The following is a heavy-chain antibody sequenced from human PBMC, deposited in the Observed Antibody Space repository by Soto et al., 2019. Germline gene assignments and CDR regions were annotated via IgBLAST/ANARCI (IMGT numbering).Heavy chain of an antibody. D-gene: IGHD5-12*01. Sequence: ASVKVSCKASGFTFTSSAVQWVRQARGQRLEWIGWIVVGSGNTNYAQKFQERVTITRDMSTSTAYMELSSLRSEDTAVYYCAAETDSGYTNQQGYWGQGTLVTVSS. CDR2: IVVGSGNT. CDR3: AAETDSGYTNQQGY. J-gene: IGHJ4*02. CDR1: GFTFTSSA. V-gene: IGHV1-58*01.